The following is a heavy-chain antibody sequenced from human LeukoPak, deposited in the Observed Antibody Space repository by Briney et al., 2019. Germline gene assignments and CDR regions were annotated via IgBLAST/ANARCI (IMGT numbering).Heavy chain of an antibody. Sequence: SETLSLTCTVSGGSINTNYWSWIRQPPGKELEWIGYIFYSGTTTYNPSLKSRVSISVDTSKNQFSLKLSSVTAADTAVYYCARENWRDGYVGSKWGQGTLVTVSS. J-gene: IGHJ4*02. CDR1: GGSINTNY. V-gene: IGHV4-59*01. CDR3: ARENWRDGYVGSK. CDR2: IFYSGTT. D-gene: IGHD5-24*01.